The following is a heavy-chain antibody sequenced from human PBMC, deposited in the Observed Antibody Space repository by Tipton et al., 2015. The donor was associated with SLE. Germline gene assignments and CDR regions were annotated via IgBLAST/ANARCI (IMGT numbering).Heavy chain of an antibody. CDR3: ANGYSSGWYHFDY. V-gene: IGHV3-23*03. CDR2: IYSGGST. CDR1: GFSFRGSA. D-gene: IGHD6-19*01. J-gene: IGHJ4*02. Sequence: GSLRLSCVGSGFSFRGSAMGWVRQAPGKGLEWVSVIYSGGSTYYADSVKGRFTISRDNSKNTLYLQMNSLRAEDTAVYYCANGYSSGWYHFDYWGQGTLVTVSS.